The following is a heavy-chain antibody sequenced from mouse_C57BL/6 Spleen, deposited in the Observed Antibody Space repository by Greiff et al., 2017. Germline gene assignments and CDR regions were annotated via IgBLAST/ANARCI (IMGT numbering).Heavy chain of an antibody. J-gene: IGHJ1*03. Sequence: VHVKQSGPELVKPGASVKISCKASGYSFTGYYMNWVKQSPEKSLEWIGEINPSTGGTTYNQKFKAKATLTVDKSSSTAYMQLKSLTAEDSAVYYCARWPYYDYGVKWYFDVWGTGTTVTVSS. CDR1: GYSFTGYY. CDR3: ARWPYYDYGVKWYFDV. D-gene: IGHD2-4*01. CDR2: INPSTGGT. V-gene: IGHV1-42*01.